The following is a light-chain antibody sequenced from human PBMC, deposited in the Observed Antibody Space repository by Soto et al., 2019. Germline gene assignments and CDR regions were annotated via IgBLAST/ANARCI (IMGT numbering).Light chain of an antibody. V-gene: IGLV1-47*02. J-gene: IGLJ3*02. Sequence: QSELTQPPSASGTPGQRVTISCSGSSSNIGSDYVYWYQQLPGTAPKLLIYTNDQRPSGVPDRFSGSKSGTSASLAISGLRSEDEADYWCAAWDARLSAWVFGGGTKLTVL. CDR1: SSNIGSDY. CDR2: TND. CDR3: AAWDARLSAWV.